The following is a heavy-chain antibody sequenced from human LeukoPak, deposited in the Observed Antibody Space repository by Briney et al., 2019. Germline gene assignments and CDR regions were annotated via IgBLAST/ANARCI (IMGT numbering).Heavy chain of an antibody. J-gene: IGHJ5*02. V-gene: IGHV1-18*01. CDR2: VSAYNGNT. D-gene: IGHD6-6*01. CDR3: ARDLTTSIAARPNWFDP. Sequence: ASVKVSCKASGYTFTRYGISWVRQAPGQGLEWMGWVSAYNGNTNYAQKLRGRVTITTDTSTSTAYMELRSLRSDDTAVYYCARDLTTSIAARPNWFDPWGQGTLVTVSS. CDR1: GYTFTRYG.